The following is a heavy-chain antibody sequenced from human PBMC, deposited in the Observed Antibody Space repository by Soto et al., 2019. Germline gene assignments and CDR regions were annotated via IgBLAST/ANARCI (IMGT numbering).Heavy chain of an antibody. D-gene: IGHD3-16*01. Sequence: SGPTLVNPTQTLTLTCTISGISLSTSGVCVSWIRQPPGKALEWLALISWDDDKYYRTSLKTRLTISKDTSKNQVVLTMTNTDLVDTATFYCAGPLGPNLRGGEWNYWGQETQSTVPS. J-gene: IGHJ4*02. CDR2: ISWDDDK. CDR3: AGPLGPNLRGGEWNY. CDR1: GISLSTSGVC. V-gene: IGHV2-70*13.